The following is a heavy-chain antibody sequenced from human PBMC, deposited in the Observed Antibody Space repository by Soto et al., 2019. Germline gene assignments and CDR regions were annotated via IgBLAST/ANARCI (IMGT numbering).Heavy chain of an antibody. CDR3: ARVLYYGSGSYSPYGMDV. J-gene: IGHJ6*02. CDR2: VSPPFRTS. D-gene: IGHD3-10*01. Sequence: QVQLVQSGAEVKKPGSSVKVSCKTSGVSFNNNGIGWVRQAPGHGLEWMGGVSPPFRTSNYARNFQGRISITADASTGTVNRELSSLTSEDTAQYYCARVLYYGSGSYSPYGMDVWGQGTTVTVSS. CDR1: GVSFNNNG. V-gene: IGHV1-69*01.